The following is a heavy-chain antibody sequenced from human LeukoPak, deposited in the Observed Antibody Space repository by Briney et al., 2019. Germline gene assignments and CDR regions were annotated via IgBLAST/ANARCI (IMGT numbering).Heavy chain of an antibody. D-gene: IGHD1-1*01. V-gene: IGHV3-23*01. CDR2: VNGDNSIT. CDR1: GFTFSSYA. Sequence: PGGSLRLSCAASGFTFSSYAMNWVRQAPGKGLEWVSAVNGDNSITKYADSVEGRFTISRDNSKNTLYLQMNSLRVDDTAIYYCAKGTTTPGFLDYWGQGTLFTVSS. CDR3: AKGTTTPGFLDY. J-gene: IGHJ4*02.